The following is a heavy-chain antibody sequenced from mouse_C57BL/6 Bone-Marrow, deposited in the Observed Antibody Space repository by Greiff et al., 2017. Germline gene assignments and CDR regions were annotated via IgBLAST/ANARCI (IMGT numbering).Heavy chain of an antibody. CDR3: TTGYYFDY. V-gene: IGHV14-4*01. J-gene: IGHJ2*01. Sequence: VHVKQSGAELVRPGASVKLSCTASGFNIKDDYMHWVKQRPEQGLEWIGWIDPENGDTEYASKFQGKATITADTSSNTAYLQLSSLTSEDTAVYYCTTGYYFDYWGQGTTLTVSS. CDR2: IDPENGDT. D-gene: IGHD2-2*01. CDR1: GFNIKDDY.